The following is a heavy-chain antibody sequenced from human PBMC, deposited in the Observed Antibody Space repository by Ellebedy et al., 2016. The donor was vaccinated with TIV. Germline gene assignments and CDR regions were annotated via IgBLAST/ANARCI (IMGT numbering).Heavy chain of an antibody. Sequence: AASVKVSCKASGYTFTGYYMHWVRQAPGQGLEWMGWLNPNSGDSEYAQMFQGRVTMTRDTSISTAYMELSWLRSDNPAVYYCARGCSTTTCSGDYSYAMAVWGQGTTVTVSS. J-gene: IGHJ6*02. CDR3: ARGCSTTTCSGDYSYAMAV. V-gene: IGHV1-2*02. CDR1: GYTFTGYY. CDR2: LNPNSGDS. D-gene: IGHD2-2*01.